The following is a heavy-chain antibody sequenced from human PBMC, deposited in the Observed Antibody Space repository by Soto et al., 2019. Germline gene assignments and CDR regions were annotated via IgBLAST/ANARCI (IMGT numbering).Heavy chain of an antibody. J-gene: IGHJ4*02. CDR1: GFAFSNAW. CDR3: AAGTGRTDLDY. Sequence: EVQLVESGGGLVKPGGCLRLSCAASGFAFSNAWMNWVRQAPGKGLEWVGRIISKTDGGATDYAAPVKDRFIMSRDDSKNTLYLQMNSLNIEDTAVYYCAAGTGRTDLDYWGQGTQVTVSS. CDR2: IISKTDGGAT. V-gene: IGHV3-15*01. D-gene: IGHD2-2*01.